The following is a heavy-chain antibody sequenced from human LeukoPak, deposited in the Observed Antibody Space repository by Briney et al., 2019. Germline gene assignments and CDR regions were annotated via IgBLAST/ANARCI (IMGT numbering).Heavy chain of an antibody. CDR1: GYSISSGYY. CDR3: ARPYSSSWSFNY. CDR2: IYHSGST. J-gene: IGHJ4*02. V-gene: IGHV4-38-2*02. D-gene: IGHD6-13*01. Sequence: SVTLTLTCTVSGYSISSGYYRGWIRQPPGKGMEWIESIYHSGSTYYNPSLKSRVTISVDMSKNQFSLKLSAVTAADTAVYYCARPYSSSWSFNYWGQGTLVTVSS.